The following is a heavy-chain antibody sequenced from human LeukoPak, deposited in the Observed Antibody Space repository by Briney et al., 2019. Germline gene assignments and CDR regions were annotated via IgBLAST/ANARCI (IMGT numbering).Heavy chain of an antibody. V-gene: IGHV1-69*04. J-gene: IGHJ4*02. CDR1: GGTFSSYA. CDR3: ARDSKPYYDILTGYLI. Sequence: ASVTVSCKASGGTFSSYAISWVRQAPGQGLEWMGRIIPILGIANYAQKFQGRVTITADKSTSTAYMELSSLRSEDTAVYYCARDSKPYYDILTGYLIWGQGTLVTVSS. CDR2: IIPILGIA. D-gene: IGHD3-9*01.